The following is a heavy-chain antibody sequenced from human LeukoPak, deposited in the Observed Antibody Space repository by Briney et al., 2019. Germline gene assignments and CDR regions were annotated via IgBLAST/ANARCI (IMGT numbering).Heavy chain of an antibody. J-gene: IGHJ3*02. D-gene: IGHD2-2*01. CDR1: GFTFSNAW. CDR3: TPDNFLLLVPAAMYDAFDI. V-gene: IGHV3-15*01. Sequence: PGGSLRLSYAAPGFTFSNAWMSWVRQAPGKGLEWVGRIKSKTDGGTTDYAAPVKGRFTISRDDSKNTLYLQMNSLKTGAHVAICCTPDNFLLLVPAAMYDAFDIWGQGTMVTVSS. CDR2: IKSKTDGGTT.